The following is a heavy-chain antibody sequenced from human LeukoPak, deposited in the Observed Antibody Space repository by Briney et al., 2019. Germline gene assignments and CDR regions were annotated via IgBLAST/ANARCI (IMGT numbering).Heavy chain of an antibody. CDR1: GFTFSSYW. V-gene: IGHV3-74*01. CDR2: INTDGSST. Sequence: GGSLRLSCAASGFTFSSYWMHWVRQAPGMGLVWVSRINTDGSSTTYADSVKGRFTISRDSAKNTLYLQMNSLRAEDTAVYYCGRTVPGYFFDSWGQGTLVTVSS. CDR3: GRTVPGYFFDS. D-gene: IGHD3-10*01. J-gene: IGHJ4*02.